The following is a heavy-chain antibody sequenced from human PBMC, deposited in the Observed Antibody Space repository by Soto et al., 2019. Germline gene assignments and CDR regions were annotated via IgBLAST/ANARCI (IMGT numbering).Heavy chain of an antibody. Sequence: ASVKVSCKASGYPFSDNQIHWLRRAPGQGLEWMGRINPKSDDTNYAQKFQGRVTMTRDTSIVTAYLELTVLTSDDTATYYCARKHSLDYIRWGLDPWGQGTLVTVSS. CDR1: GYPFSDNQ. J-gene: IGHJ5*02. CDR2: INPKSDDT. D-gene: IGHD4-4*01. CDR3: ARKHSLDYIRWGLDP. V-gene: IGHV1-2*02.